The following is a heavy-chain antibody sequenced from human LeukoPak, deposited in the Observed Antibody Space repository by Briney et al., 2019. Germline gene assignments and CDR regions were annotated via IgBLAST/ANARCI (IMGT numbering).Heavy chain of an antibody. J-gene: IGHJ4*02. Sequence: GESLKISCKGSGYSFTSFWIAWVRQMPGKGLEWMGIIYPGDSATRYSPSFQGQVTISVDKSITTAYLQWSSLKASDTAFYYCARQIQLTSNVDYWGQGTLVTVSS. V-gene: IGHV5-51*01. D-gene: IGHD5-18*01. CDR3: ARQIQLTSNVDY. CDR1: GYSFTSFW. CDR2: IYPGDSAT.